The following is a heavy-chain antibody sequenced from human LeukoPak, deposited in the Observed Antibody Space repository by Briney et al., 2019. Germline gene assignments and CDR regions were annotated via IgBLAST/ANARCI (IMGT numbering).Heavy chain of an antibody. CDR3: AKDRETGMTRRDAFDI. CDR2: ISSSSTYI. Sequence: GGSLRLSCAASGFTFSSYVMNWVRQAPGKGLEWVSSISSSSTYIYYVDSVKGRFTISRDNAKNSLFLQMNSLRAEDTAVYFCAKDRETGMTRRDAFDIWGQGTMVTVSS. CDR1: GFTFSSYV. D-gene: IGHD1-1*01. V-gene: IGHV3-21*01. J-gene: IGHJ3*02.